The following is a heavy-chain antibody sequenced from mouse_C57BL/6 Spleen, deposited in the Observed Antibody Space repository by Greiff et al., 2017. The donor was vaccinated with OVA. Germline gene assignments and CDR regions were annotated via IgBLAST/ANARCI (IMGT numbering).Heavy chain of an antibody. CDR3: ARGEGYYEYAMDY. J-gene: IGHJ4*01. Sequence: QVQLQQPGAELVKPGASVKLSCKASGYTFTSYWMHWVKQRPGQGLEWIGMIHPNSGSTNYNEKFKSKATLTVDKSSSTAYMQLSSLTSEDSAVYYCARGEGYYEYAMDYWGQGTSVTVSS. CDR1: GYTFTSYW. V-gene: IGHV1-64*01. CDR2: IHPNSGST. D-gene: IGHD1-1*01.